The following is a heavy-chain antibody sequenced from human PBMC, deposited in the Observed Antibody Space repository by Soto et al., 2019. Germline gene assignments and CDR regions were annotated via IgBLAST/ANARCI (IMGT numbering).Heavy chain of an antibody. V-gene: IGHV3-23*01. CDR2: ISGSGGST. CDR1: GFTFSSYA. J-gene: IGHJ6*02. D-gene: IGHD3-3*01. Sequence: PGGSLRLSCAASGFTFSSYAMSWVRQAPGKGLEWVSAISGSGGSTYYADSVKGRFTISRDNSKNTLYLQMNSLRAEDTAVYYCARDRYDFWSGYYTGGFMDVWGQGTTVTVSS. CDR3: ARDRYDFWSGYYTGGFMDV.